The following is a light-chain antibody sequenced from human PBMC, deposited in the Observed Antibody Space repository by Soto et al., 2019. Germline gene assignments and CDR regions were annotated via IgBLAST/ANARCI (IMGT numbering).Light chain of an antibody. CDR2: WAS. V-gene: IGKV4-1*01. J-gene: IGKJ2*01. CDR1: QSVLYSSNNQNY. CDR3: QQYHSTPFT. Sequence: DIVMTQSPDSLAVSLGERATINCKSSQSVLYSSNNQNYLAWYQQRPGQPPKLLIYWASARESGVPDRFSGSGSGTDFTLTISSLQAEDVAVYYCQQYHSTPFTFGQGTKLDI.